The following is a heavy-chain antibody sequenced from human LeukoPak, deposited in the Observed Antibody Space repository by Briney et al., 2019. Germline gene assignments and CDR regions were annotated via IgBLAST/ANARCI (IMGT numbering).Heavy chain of an antibody. CDR3: ASGYNYGSHFDY. J-gene: IGHJ4*02. D-gene: IGHD1-1*01. CDR2: ISRSGHSA. Sequence: PGGSLRLSCVASGFTFSAFEMNWVRQAPGKGLEWVSFISRSGHSASYADSVKGRFSISRDNARNSLYLEMNSLRVEDTAAYYCASGYNYGSHFDYWGQGTLVTVSS. CDR1: GFTFSAFE. V-gene: IGHV3-48*03.